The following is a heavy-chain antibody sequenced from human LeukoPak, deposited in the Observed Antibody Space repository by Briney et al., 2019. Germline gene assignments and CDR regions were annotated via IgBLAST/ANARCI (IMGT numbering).Heavy chain of an antibody. CDR2: INPSGGST. V-gene: IGHV1-46*01. Sequence: APVKVFCKASGYTFTSYYMHWVRQAPGQGLEWMGIINPSGGSTSYAQKFQGRVTVTRDTSTSTVYMELSSLRSEDTAVYYCARGSSLSWFGPWGQGTLVTVSS. D-gene: IGHD6-6*01. J-gene: IGHJ5*02. CDR3: ARGSSLSWFGP. CDR1: GYTFTSYY.